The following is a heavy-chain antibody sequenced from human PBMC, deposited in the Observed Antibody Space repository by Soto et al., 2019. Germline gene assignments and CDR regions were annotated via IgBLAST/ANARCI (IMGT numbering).Heavy chain of an antibody. CDR3: ASGDGRNFDY. CDR2: INHSGST. CDR1: GGSFSGYY. J-gene: IGHJ4*02. V-gene: IGHV4-34*01. Sequence: QVQLQQWGAGLLKPSETLSLTCAVYGGSFSGYYWSWIRQPPGKGLEWIGEINHSGSTNYNPSLKRLIALSVDTSKNQFSLMLSSVTAADAAVYYSASGDGRNFDYWGQGTLVTVSS.